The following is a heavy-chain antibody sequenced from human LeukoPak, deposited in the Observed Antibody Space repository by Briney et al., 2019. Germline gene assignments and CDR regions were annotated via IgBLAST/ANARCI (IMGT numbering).Heavy chain of an antibody. CDR1: GFTFSSYG. V-gene: IGHV3-30*18. D-gene: IGHD6-19*01. CDR2: ISYDGSNK. CDR3: AKPVSGYYYYYGMDV. J-gene: IGHJ6*02. Sequence: PGGSLRLSCAASGFTFSSYGMHWVRQAPGKGLEWVAVISYDGSNKYYADSVKGRFTISRDNSKNTLYLQMNSLRAEDTAVYYCAKPVSGYYYYYGMDVWGQGTTVTVSS.